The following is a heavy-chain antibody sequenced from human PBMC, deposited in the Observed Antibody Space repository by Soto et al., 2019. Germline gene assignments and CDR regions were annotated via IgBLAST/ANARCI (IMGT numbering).Heavy chain of an antibody. CDR3: AKDVSRGYDILTGSFDY. CDR1: GFTFSSYA. J-gene: IGHJ4*02. CDR2: ISGSGGST. Sequence: GGSLRLSCAASGFTFSSYAMSWVRQAPGKGLEWVSAISGSGGSTYYADSVKGRFTISRDNSKNTLYLQMNSLRAEDTAVYYCAKDVSRGYDILTGSFDYWGQGTLVTVSS. V-gene: IGHV3-23*01. D-gene: IGHD3-9*01.